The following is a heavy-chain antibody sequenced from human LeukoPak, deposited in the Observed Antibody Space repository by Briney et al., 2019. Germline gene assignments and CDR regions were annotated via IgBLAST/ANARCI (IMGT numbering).Heavy chain of an antibody. Sequence: SETLSLTCTVSGGSISSSSYYWGWIRQPPGKGLEWIGSNYYTGSTYYNPSLKSRVTISVDTSKNQFSLKLSSVTAADTAVYYCARDLVDYYDSSGYPSYFDYWGQGTLVTVSS. J-gene: IGHJ4*02. CDR3: ARDLVDYYDSSGYPSYFDY. CDR1: GGSISSSSYY. D-gene: IGHD3-22*01. CDR2: NYYTGST. V-gene: IGHV4-39*07.